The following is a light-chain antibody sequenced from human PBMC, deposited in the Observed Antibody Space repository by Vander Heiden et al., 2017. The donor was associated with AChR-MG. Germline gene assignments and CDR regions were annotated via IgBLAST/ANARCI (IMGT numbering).Light chain of an antibody. CDR2: EVS. CDR1: SSDVGSYNL. J-gene: IGLJ1*01. CDR3: CSYAGSSTSGNV. Sequence: QSALTQPASVSGSPGQSITISCTGTSSDVGSYNLVSWYQQHPGKAPQLMIYEVSKRPSGVSNRFSGSKSGNTASLTISGLQAEDEADYYCCSYAGSSTSGNVFGTGTKVTVL. V-gene: IGLV2-23*02.